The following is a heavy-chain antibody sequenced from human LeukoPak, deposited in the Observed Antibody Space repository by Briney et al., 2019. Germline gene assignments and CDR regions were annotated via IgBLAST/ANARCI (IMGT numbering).Heavy chain of an antibody. Sequence: GGSLRLSCAASGFTFSSYAMHWVRQAPGKGLEWVAVISYDGSNKYYADSVKGRFTITRDNSKNTLYLQMNSLRAEDTAVYYCARGGVAAAIQRGEGNFDYWGQGTLVTVSS. V-gene: IGHV3-30-3*01. D-gene: IGHD2-2*02. CDR1: GFTFSSYA. CDR2: ISYDGSNK. CDR3: ARGGVAAAIQRGEGNFDY. J-gene: IGHJ4*02.